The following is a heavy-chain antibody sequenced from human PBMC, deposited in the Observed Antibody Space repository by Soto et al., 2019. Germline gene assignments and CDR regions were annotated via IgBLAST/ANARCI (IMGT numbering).Heavy chain of an antibody. CDR3: ARVQDNMVRGVIIINWFDP. D-gene: IGHD3-10*01. Sequence: QVQLVQSGAEVKKPGASVKVSCKASGYTFSRYGISWVRQAPGQGLEWMGWISAYNGNTNYAQKFQGRVIMTTDTSTSTAYMELRSLRSDDTAVYYWARVQDNMVRGVIIINWFDPWGQGTLVTVSS. CDR1: GYTFSRYG. J-gene: IGHJ5*02. V-gene: IGHV1-18*01. CDR2: ISAYNGNT.